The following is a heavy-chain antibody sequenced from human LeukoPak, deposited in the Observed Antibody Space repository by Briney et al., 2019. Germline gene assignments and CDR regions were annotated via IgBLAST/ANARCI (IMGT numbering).Heavy chain of an antibody. J-gene: IGHJ4*01. D-gene: IGHD3-3*01. CDR2: INHSGST. V-gene: IGHV4-34*01. Sequence: PSETLSLTCTVSGGSISGYYWSWIRQPPGKGLEWIGEINHSGSTNYNPSLKSRVTISVDTSKNQFSLELSSVTAADTAVYYCARHRSRFLEWLSHFDYWGHGTLVTVSS. CDR3: ARHRSRFLEWLSHFDY. CDR1: GGSISGYY.